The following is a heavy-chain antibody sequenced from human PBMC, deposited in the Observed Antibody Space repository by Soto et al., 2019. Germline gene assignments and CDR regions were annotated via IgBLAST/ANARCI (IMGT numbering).Heavy chain of an antibody. CDR3: ARDIVVVVAATLYYYYGIDV. J-gene: IGHJ6*02. CDR1: GYTFTCYG. Sequence: QVHLVQSGAEVKKPGASVKVSCKASGYTFTCYGISWVRQAPGQGLEWMRWISAYNGNTNYAQKLQGRVTMTTDTSTSTAYMELRSLRSDDTAVYYCARDIVVVVAATLYYYYGIDVWGQGTTVTVSS. CDR2: ISAYNGNT. D-gene: IGHD2-15*01. V-gene: IGHV1-18*01.